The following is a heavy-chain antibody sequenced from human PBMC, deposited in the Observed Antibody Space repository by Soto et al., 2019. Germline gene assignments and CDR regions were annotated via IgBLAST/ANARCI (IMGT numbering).Heavy chain of an antibody. D-gene: IGHD5-18*01. V-gene: IGHV2-5*02. Sequence: QITLKESGPTLVKPTQTLTLTCTFSGFSLSTSGVGVGWIRQPPGKALEWLALIYWDDDKRYSPSLKGRLTIPKDTSKNQVVLTMTNMDPVDTATYYCAHSVDTAMVYYYYGMDVWGQGTTVTVSS. J-gene: IGHJ6*02. CDR2: IYWDDDK. CDR1: GFSLSTSGVG. CDR3: AHSVDTAMVYYYYGMDV.